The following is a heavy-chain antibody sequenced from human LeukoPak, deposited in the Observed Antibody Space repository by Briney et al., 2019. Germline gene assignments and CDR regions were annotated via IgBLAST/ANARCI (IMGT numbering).Heavy chain of an antibody. CDR2: IYYSGNI. D-gene: IGHD5-18*01. Sequence: ASETLSLTCTVSGDSMKSYYWTWIRQTPGKGLEWIGHIYYSGNINYNPSLKSRVTISLDTSKSQFSLKLSSVTAADAAVYYCARGGYSYVNYFDYWGQGTLVTGSS. J-gene: IGHJ4*02. CDR3: ARGGYSYVNYFDY. V-gene: IGHV4-59*01. CDR1: GDSMKSYY.